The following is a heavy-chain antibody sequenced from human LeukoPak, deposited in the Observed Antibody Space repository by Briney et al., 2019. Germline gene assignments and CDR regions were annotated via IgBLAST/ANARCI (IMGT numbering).Heavy chain of an antibody. Sequence: SETLSLTCGVSGGSISTTNWWCWVRQPPGQGLECVGEISLTGRNNYNPSLNGRVTMSLDESSNQLSLNLTSVTAADTAIYYCSRESGAFCPSGYWGQGTLVIVPS. V-gene: IGHV4-4*02. CDR2: ISLTGRN. CDR1: GGSISTTNW. J-gene: IGHJ4*02. D-gene: IGHD1-26*01. CDR3: SRESGAFCPSGY.